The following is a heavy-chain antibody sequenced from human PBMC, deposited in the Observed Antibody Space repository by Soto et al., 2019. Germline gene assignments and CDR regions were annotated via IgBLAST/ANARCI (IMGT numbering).Heavy chain of an antibody. V-gene: IGHV3-23*01. CDR1: GFTFSSYA. D-gene: IGHD3-22*01. CDR2: ISGSGGST. CDR3: AKVRGSVYPQGWYFDY. Sequence: EVQLLESGGGLVQPGGSLRLSCAASGFTFSSYAMSWVRQAPGKGLEWVSAISGSGGSTYYADSVKGRFTISRDNSKNQLYLQMNSLRAEDTAVYYCAKVRGSVYPQGWYFDYWGQGTLVTVSS. J-gene: IGHJ4*02.